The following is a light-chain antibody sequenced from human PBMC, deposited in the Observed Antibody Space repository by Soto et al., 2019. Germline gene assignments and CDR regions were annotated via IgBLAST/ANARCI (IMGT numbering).Light chain of an antibody. V-gene: IGKV3-15*01. J-gene: IGKJ1*01. CDR1: QNISTN. Sequence: EIVMTQSPATLSVSPGERATLSCRASQNISTNVAWYQQKPGQAPRLLIYDASTRATGIPDRFSGSGSGTEFTLTISSLQSEDVAVYYCHQYNEWRTFGPGTKVDIK. CDR2: DAS. CDR3: HQYNEWRT.